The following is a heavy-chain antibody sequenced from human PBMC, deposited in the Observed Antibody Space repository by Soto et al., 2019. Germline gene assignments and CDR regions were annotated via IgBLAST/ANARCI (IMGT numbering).Heavy chain of an antibody. Sequence: GGSLRLSCAASGFTVSSNYMSWVRQAPGKGLEWVSVIYSGGSTYYADSVKGRFTISRHNSKNTLYLQMNSLRAEDTAVYYCARDSTAEDYGEFDYWGQGTLDTVSS. CDR1: GFTVSSNY. CDR3: ARDSTAEDYGEFDY. D-gene: IGHD4-17*01. J-gene: IGHJ4*02. CDR2: IYSGGST. V-gene: IGHV3-53*04.